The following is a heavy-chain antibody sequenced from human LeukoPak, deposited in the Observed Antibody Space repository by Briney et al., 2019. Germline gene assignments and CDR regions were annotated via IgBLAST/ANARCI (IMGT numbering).Heavy chain of an antibody. CDR3: ARDWRSGGRSWFDP. CDR2: IKQDGSEK. CDR1: GFTFSSYW. J-gene: IGHJ5*02. Sequence: AGGSLRLSCAASGFTFSSYWMSWVRQAPGKGLEWVANIKQDGSEKYYVDSVKGRFTISRDNAKNSLYLQMNSLRAEDTAVYYCARDWRSGGRSWFDPWGQGTLVTVSS. V-gene: IGHV3-7*01. D-gene: IGHD3-16*01.